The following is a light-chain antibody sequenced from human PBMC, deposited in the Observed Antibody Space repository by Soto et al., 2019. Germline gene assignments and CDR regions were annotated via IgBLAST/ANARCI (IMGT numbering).Light chain of an antibody. CDR2: DAS. CDR1: QSVTTS. V-gene: IGKV3-11*01. J-gene: IGKJ3*01. Sequence: EIVLTQSPATLSLSPGESATLSCRASQSVTTSFAWYQQKPGQAPRLLIYDASNRATGIPARFSGSGSGTDFTLTISSLEPEDFAVVYCQQRSDWPFFTFGPGTKVDVK. CDR3: QQRSDWPFFT.